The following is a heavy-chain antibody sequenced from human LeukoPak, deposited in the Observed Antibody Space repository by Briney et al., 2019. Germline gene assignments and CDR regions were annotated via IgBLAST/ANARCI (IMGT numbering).Heavy chain of an antibody. CDR1: GITFSTYG. D-gene: IGHD6-13*01. J-gene: IGHJ4*02. V-gene: IGHV3-30*18. Sequence: GGSLRLSCADSGITFSTYGIHWVRQVPGEGLEWVAVISHDGSNYYYADSVKGRFTISRDNSKNTLYLQMNSLRTEDTAVYYCAKATGSSWYYFDDWGLGTLVTVSS. CDR3: AKATGSSWYYFDD. CDR2: ISHDGSNY.